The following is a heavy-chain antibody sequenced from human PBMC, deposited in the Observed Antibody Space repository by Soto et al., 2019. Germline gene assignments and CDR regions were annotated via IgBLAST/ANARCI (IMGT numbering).Heavy chain of an antibody. D-gene: IGHD6-19*01. J-gene: IGHJ5*02. V-gene: IGHV4-59*01. CDR1: GGSISSYY. CDR3: ARVRYSSGWYNFDP. CDR2: IYYSGST. Sequence: SETLSLTCTVSGGSISSYYWRWIRQPPGKGLEWIGYIYYSGSTNYNPSLKSRVTISVDTSKNQFSLKLSSVTAADTAVYYCARVRYSSGWYNFDPWGQGTLVTVSS.